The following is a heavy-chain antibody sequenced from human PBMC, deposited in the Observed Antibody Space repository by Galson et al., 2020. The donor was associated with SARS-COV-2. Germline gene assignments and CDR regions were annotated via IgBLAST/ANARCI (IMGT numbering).Heavy chain of an antibody. J-gene: IGHJ4*02. D-gene: IGHD1-1*01. CDR1: GDNVSSDRAA. V-gene: IGHV6-1*01. Sequence: SQTLSLTCAISGDNVSSDRAAWNCIRPSPSRGLEWLGRTYYRSKWNNDYAVSMKGRLIINPDTSENQFSLQLDSVTPEDTAVYYCARDPSDWTFFDYWGQGTLVTVFS. CDR3: ARDPSDWTFFDY. CDR2: TYYRSKWNN.